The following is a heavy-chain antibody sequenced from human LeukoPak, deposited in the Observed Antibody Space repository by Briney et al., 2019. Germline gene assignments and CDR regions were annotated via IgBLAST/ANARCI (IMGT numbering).Heavy chain of an antibody. J-gene: IGHJ3*02. V-gene: IGHV1-24*01. CDR1: GYTLTELS. CDR3: ATRAPHSSGYYYVDAFDI. Sequence: ASVKVSCKVSGYTLTELSMHWVLQAPGKGLEWMGGFDPEDGETIYAQKFQGRVTMTEDTSTDTAYMELSSLRSEDTAVYYCATRAPHSSGYYYVDAFDIWGQGTMVTVSS. CDR2: FDPEDGET. D-gene: IGHD3-22*01.